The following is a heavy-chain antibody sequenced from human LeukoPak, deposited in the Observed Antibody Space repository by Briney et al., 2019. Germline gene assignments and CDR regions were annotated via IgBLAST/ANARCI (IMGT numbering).Heavy chain of an antibody. CDR1: GFTFSSYA. D-gene: IGHD3-3*01. J-gene: IGHJ5*02. Sequence: GGSLRLSCAASGFTFSSYAMSWVRQAPGKGLEWVSAIGGSGGSTYYADSVKGRFTISRDNSKNTLYLQMNSLRAEDTAVYYCARLRFLEWSHVGDWFDPWGQGTLVTVSS. V-gene: IGHV3-23*01. CDR3: ARLRFLEWSHVGDWFDP. CDR2: IGGSGGST.